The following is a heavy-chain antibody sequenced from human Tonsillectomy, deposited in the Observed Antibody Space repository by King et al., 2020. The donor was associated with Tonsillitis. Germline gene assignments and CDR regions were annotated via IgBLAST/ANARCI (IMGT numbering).Heavy chain of an antibody. V-gene: IGHV3-23*04. J-gene: IGHJ4*02. CDR1: GFTFKNYA. D-gene: IGHD3-10*01. CDR2: ISSGGTT. Sequence: QLVQSGGGLVQPGGSLRLSCAASGFTFKNYAMTWVRQAPGEGLDWVSHISSGGTTYYADSVQGRFTISRDNSKNTLYLQMNNLRADDTAVYYCAKMADASGGYSIDYWGQGTLVTVSS. CDR3: AKMADASGGYSIDY.